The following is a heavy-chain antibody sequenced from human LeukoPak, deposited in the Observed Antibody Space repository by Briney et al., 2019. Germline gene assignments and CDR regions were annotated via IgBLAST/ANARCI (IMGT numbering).Heavy chain of an antibody. CDR2: ISGSGGST. D-gene: IGHD6-13*01. J-gene: IGHJ4*02. V-gene: IGHV3-23*01. CDR1: GFTFSSYA. Sequence: GGSLRLSCAASGFTFSSYAMSWVRQAPGKGLEWVSAISGSGGSTYYADSVKGWFTISRDNSKNTLYLQMNRLRAEDTAVYYCAKATIAAAAPDFDYWGQGTLVTVSS. CDR3: AKATIAAAAPDFDY.